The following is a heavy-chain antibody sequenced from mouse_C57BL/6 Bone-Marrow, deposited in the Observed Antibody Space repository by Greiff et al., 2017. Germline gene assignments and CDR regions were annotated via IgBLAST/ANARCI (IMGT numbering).Heavy chain of an antibody. Sequence: EVKLVESGGGLVKPGGSLKLSCAASGFTFSSYTMSWVRQTPEKRLEWVATISGGGGNTYYPDSVKGRFPISRDNAKNTLYLQMSSLRSEDTALYYCARHRDDGYLFDYWGQGTTLTVSS. CDR1: GFTFSSYT. CDR2: ISGGGGNT. V-gene: IGHV5-9*01. D-gene: IGHD2-3*01. J-gene: IGHJ2*01. CDR3: ARHRDDGYLFDY.